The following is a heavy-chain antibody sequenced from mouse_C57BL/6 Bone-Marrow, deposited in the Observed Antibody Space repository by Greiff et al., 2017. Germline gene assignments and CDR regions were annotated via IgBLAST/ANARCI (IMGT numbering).Heavy chain of an antibody. CDR3: ARDHGGYEALFAY. J-gene: IGHJ3*01. V-gene: IGHV3-5*01. D-gene: IGHD2-2*01. CDR2: IYYSGTI. Sequence: DVKLQESGPGLVKPSQTVFLTCTVTGISITTGNYRWSWIRQFPGNKLEWIGYIYYSGTITYNPSLTSRTTITRDTPKNQFFLEMNSLTAEDTATYYCARDHGGYEALFAYWGQGTLVTVSA. CDR1: GISITTGNYR.